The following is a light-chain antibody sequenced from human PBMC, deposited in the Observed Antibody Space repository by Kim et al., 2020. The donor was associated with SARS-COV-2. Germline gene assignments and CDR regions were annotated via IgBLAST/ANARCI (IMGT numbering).Light chain of an antibody. CDR3: QSYDSNLRGAV. CDR2: SND. CDR1: GSNSGSDYV. V-gene: IGLV1-40*01. J-gene: IGLJ3*02. Sequence: HRVTISCYGAGSNSGSDYVVHWYHQLPGAAPKVVIYSNDKRPSGVPDRFSGSQSGPSASLAITGLQPDDEGYYYCQSYDSNLRGAVFGGGTRLTVL.